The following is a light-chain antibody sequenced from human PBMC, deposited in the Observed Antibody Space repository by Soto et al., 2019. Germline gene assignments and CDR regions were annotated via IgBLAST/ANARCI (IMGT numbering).Light chain of an antibody. J-gene: IGKJ2*01. CDR3: QQYNNLPPVT. CDR2: GAS. CDR1: QSVSNN. Sequence: EIVMTRSPATLSVSPGERATLSCRASQSVSNNLAWYQQKPVQTPRLLIYGASTRATGIPVRFSGSGSGTEFTLTISSLQSEDFAVYYCQQYNNLPPVTFGQGTKLDIK. V-gene: IGKV3-15*01.